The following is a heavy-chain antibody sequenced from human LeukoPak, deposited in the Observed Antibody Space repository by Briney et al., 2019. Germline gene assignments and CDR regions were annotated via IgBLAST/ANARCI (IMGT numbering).Heavy chain of an antibody. CDR2: ISSDGGNI. Sequence: GGSLTLSCAESGFIFSTYSMHWVRQAPGKGLEWVSSISSDGGNIYYADSVKGRFTISRDNAKDSLYLQMNSLRAEDTAVYYCARGNAPLPFDFWGQGTLVTVSS. J-gene: IGHJ4*02. CDR1: GFIFSTYS. D-gene: IGHD2-2*01. V-gene: IGHV3-21*01. CDR3: ARGNAPLPFDF.